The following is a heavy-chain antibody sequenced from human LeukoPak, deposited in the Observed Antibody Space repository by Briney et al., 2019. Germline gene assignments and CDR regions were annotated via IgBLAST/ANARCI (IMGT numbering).Heavy chain of an antibody. J-gene: IGHJ4*02. D-gene: IGHD6-13*01. CDR3: ARGRRIAAAGNSFFDY. Sequence: PSETLSLTCAVYGGSFSGYYWSWIRQPPGKGLEWMGEINHSGSTNYNPSLKSRVTISVDTSKNQYSLKLSSVTAADTAVYCCARGRRIAAAGNSFFDYWGQGTLLSVSS. CDR1: GGSFSGYY. V-gene: IGHV4-34*01. CDR2: INHSGST.